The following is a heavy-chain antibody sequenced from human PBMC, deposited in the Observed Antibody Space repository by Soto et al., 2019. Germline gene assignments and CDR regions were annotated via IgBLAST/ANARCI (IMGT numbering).Heavy chain of an antibody. V-gene: IGHV4-31*03. J-gene: IGHJ4*02. D-gene: IGHD3-22*01. CDR3: ARGNPIFDSSGLAFDY. Sequence: QLHLQESGPGLVKPSQTLSLTCTVSGGSISSHSNYWSWIRQHPGKGLEWIGYIYYDGRTYFNPSLQSRLSMSVDTSENQFSLNLSSLTAADTAVYFCARGNPIFDSSGLAFDYWGPGTLVTVSS. CDR2: IYYDGRT. CDR1: GGSISSHSNY.